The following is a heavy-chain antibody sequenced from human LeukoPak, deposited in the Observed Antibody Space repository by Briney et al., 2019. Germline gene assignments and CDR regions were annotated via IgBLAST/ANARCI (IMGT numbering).Heavy chain of an antibody. J-gene: IGHJ4*02. CDR3: ATTRGGYWASPLDF. CDR2: INYSGTT. CDR1: GGSISDYH. V-gene: IGHV4-59*01. Sequence: SETLSLTCTVSGGSISDYHCNWLRQAPEKGLEWIGYINYSGTTNYNPSLKSRVTISADTSKTQVSLMVRSVTAADTAVYYCATTRGGYWASPLDFWGQGILVTVSS. D-gene: IGHD5-12*01.